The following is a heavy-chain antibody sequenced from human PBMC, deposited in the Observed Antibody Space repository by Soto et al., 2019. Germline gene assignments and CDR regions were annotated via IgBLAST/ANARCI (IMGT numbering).Heavy chain of an antibody. D-gene: IGHD3-22*01. CDR1: GYTFTSYA. Sequence: QVQLVQSGAEEKKPGASVKVSCKASGYTFTSYAMHWVRQAPGQRLEWMGWINAGNGNTKYSQKFQGRVTITRDTCGSAADMELSSLRSEDTDVYYCAREGVQWLVPVAVDIWGQATMVTVSS. CDR3: AREGVQWLVPVAVDI. V-gene: IGHV1-3*05. J-gene: IGHJ3*02. CDR2: INAGNGNT.